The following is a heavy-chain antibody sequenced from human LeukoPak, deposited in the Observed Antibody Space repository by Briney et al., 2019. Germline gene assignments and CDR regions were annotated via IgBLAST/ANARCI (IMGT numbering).Heavy chain of an antibody. CDR2: ISYDGSNK. J-gene: IGHJ4*02. CDR1: GFTFSSYA. Sequence: PGGSLRLSCAASGFTFSSYAMHWVRQAPGKGLEWVAVISYDGSNKCYADSVKGRFTISRDNSKNTLYLQMNSLRAEDTAVYYCARDGHYDFWSGYYSQYYFDYWGQGTLVTVSS. V-gene: IGHV3-30-3*01. D-gene: IGHD3-3*01. CDR3: ARDGHYDFWSGYYSQYYFDY.